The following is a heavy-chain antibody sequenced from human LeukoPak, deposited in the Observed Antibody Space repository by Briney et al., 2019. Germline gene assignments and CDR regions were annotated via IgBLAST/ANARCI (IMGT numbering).Heavy chain of an antibody. CDR2: IYTSGST. Sequence: KPSETLSLTCAVYGGSFSGYYWSWIRQPAGKGLEWIGRIYTSGSTNYNPSLKSRVTMSVDTSKNQFSLKLSSVTAADTAVYYCARDRGSYSSSWYGGLRAFDIWGQGTMVTVSS. CDR3: ARDRGSYSSSWYGGLRAFDI. D-gene: IGHD6-13*01. CDR1: GGSFSGYY. V-gene: IGHV4-4*07. J-gene: IGHJ3*02.